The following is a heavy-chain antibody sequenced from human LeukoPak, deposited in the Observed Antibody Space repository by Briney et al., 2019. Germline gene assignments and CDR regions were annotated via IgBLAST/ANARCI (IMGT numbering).Heavy chain of an antibody. CDR1: GLTFSDYY. CDR3: ARWDSSGCLDY. J-gene: IGHJ4*02. D-gene: IGHD3-22*01. V-gene: IGHV3-11*01. CDR2: ISSSGTTI. Sequence: PGGSLRLSCAASGLTFSDYYISWIRQAPGKGLEWVSYISSSGTTIYYADSVKGRFTISRDNAKNSLYLQMNSLRAEDMAVYFCARWDSSGCLDYWGQGTLVTVSS.